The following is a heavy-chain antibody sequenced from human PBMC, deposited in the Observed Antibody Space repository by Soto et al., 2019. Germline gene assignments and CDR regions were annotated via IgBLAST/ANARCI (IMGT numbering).Heavy chain of an antibody. J-gene: IGHJ5*02. CDR2: IYYTGTH. Sequence: SENLSLTCSVSGGSVSNYYCSSVRQPPGKRLEWIGYIYYTGTHDYNPSLRGRANISVDTSKDKFSLKMTSVTEADTAVYYCARDRDRHSSGLTSFAHWGKVTLVIVS. D-gene: IGHD6-19*01. CDR3: ARDRDRHSSGLTSFAH. V-gene: IGHV4-59*02. CDR1: GGSVSNYY.